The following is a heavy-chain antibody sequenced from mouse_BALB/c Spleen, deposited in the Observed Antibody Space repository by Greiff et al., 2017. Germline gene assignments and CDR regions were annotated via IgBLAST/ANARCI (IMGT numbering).Heavy chain of an antibody. CDR1: GFTFSSFG. CDR3: ASNYYGSSTGYAMDY. V-gene: IGHV5-17*02. J-gene: IGHJ4*01. CDR2: ISSGSSTI. Sequence: EVQLVESGGGLVQPGGSRKLSCAASGFTFSSFGMHWVRQAPEKGLEWVAYISSGSSTIYYADTVKGRFTISRDNPKNTLFLQMTSLRSEDTAMYYCASNYYGSSTGYAMDYWGQGTSVTVSS. D-gene: IGHD1-1*01.